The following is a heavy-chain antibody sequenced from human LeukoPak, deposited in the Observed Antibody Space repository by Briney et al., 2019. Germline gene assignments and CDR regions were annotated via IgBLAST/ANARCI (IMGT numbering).Heavy chain of an antibody. Sequence: GGSLRLSCAASRFTFRNYWMHWVRQAPGKGLVWVSRINSDGSSTTFADSVKDRFTISRDNAKHTLYLQMNSLRVEDTAGYYCARGNNYGMDVWGQGTTVTV. CDR2: INSDGSST. D-gene: IGHD1/OR15-1a*01. J-gene: IGHJ6*02. V-gene: IGHV3-74*01. CDR3: ARGNNYGMDV. CDR1: RFTFRNYW.